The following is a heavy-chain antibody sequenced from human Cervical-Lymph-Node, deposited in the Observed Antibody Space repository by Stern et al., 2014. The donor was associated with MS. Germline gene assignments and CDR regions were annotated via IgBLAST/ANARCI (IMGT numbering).Heavy chain of an antibody. CDR2: ISNNSAHT. D-gene: IGHD4-17*01. CDR1: GFTFSHYS. J-gene: IGHJ4*02. Sequence: EVKLVESGGGLVKPGESLRLSCDASGFTFSHYSINWVRKAPGTGLEWISSISNNSAHTYYADAVEGRFTISRDSAKDSVSLHMVSLRAEDTAVYYCARARVGDYARSPHLDSWGQGTLVTVSS. CDR3: ARARVGDYARSPHLDS. V-gene: IGHV3-21*01.